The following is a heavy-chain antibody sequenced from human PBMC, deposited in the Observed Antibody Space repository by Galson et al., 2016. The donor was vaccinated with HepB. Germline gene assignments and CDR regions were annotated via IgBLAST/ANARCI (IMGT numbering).Heavy chain of an antibody. D-gene: IGHD4-23*01. Sequence: SLRLSCAASGFTFSSSWMSWVRQAPGKGLEWVANIKEDGSEEYYVDSVKGRFTISRDNGKKSRSLQMNSLRAEDTAVYYYASLSVGPSIDYWGQGTLVTVSS. CDR3: ASLSVGPSIDY. J-gene: IGHJ4*02. V-gene: IGHV3-7*03. CDR1: GFTFSSSW. CDR2: IKEDGSEE.